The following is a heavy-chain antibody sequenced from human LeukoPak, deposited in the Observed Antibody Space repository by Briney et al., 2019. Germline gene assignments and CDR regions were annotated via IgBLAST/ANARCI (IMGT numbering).Heavy chain of an antibody. V-gene: IGHV1-2*02. CDR1: GYTFTGYY. D-gene: IGHD3-16*01. Sequence: ASVTVSCKASGYTFTGYYMHWVRQAPGQGLEWMGWINPNSGGTNYAQKFQGRVTMTRDMSISTAYMELSRLRSDDTAVYYCARALSLSYGMDVWGQGTTVTVSS. J-gene: IGHJ6*02. CDR2: INPNSGGT. CDR3: ARALSLSYGMDV.